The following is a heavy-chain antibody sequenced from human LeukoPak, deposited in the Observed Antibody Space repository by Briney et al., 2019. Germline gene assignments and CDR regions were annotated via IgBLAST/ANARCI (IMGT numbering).Heavy chain of an antibody. Sequence: PGGSLRLSCAASGFTFRNYGMSWVRQAPGKGLEWVSAISGDAADIFYADSAKGRFTISRDNSKNTLYLQMNSLRAEDTAVYYCARGGYSSGWTSVYYYYYMDVWGKGTTVTISS. D-gene: IGHD6-19*01. V-gene: IGHV3-23*01. J-gene: IGHJ6*03. CDR3: ARGGYSSGWTSVYYYYYMDV. CDR1: GFTFRNYG. CDR2: ISGDAADI.